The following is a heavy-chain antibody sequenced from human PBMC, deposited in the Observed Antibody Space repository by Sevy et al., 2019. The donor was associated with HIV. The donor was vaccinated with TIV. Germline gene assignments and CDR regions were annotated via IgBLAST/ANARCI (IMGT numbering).Heavy chain of an antibody. Sequence: GGSLRLSCAASGFKFDNYAMAWVRQAPGQGLVWVSAISVSGRLSYADSVKGRFTISRDSSKKMIYLHLNSLRADDTATYYCAKDGYSNGLLYYFDHWGQGTLVTVSS. CDR1: GFKFDNYA. CDR2: ISVSGRL. CDR3: AKDGYSNGLLYYFDH. D-gene: IGHD6-19*01. V-gene: IGHV3-23*01. J-gene: IGHJ4*02.